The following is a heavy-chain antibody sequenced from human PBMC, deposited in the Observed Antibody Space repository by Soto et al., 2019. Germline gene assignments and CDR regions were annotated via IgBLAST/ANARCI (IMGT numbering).Heavy chain of an antibody. CDR2: IYYSGST. V-gene: IGHV4-39*01. D-gene: IGHD5-18*01. CDR1: GGSISSSSYY. J-gene: IGHJ4*02. Sequence: QLQLQESGPGLVKPSETLSLTCTVSGGSISSSSYYWGWIRQPPGKGLEWIGSIYYSGSTYYNPSLKSRVTIPVDTSKNQFSLKLSSVTAADTAVYYCARIVGYSYGFTNYWGQGTLVTVSS. CDR3: ARIVGYSYGFTNY.